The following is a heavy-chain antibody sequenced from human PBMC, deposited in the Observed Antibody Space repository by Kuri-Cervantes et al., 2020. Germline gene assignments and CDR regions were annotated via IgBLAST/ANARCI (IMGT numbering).Heavy chain of an antibody. CDR2: IWYDGSNK. CDR1: GFTFSSYG. V-gene: IGHV3-30*02. J-gene: IGHJ4*02. Sequence: GGSLRLSCAASGFTFSSYGMHWVRQAPGKGLEWVAVIWYDGSNKYYADSVKGRFTISRDNSKNTLYLQMNSLRAEDTAVYYCAKVGRDSYYYDSSGYCDRWYFDYWGQRTLVTVSS. D-gene: IGHD3-22*01. CDR3: AKVGRDSYYYDSSGYCDRWYFDY.